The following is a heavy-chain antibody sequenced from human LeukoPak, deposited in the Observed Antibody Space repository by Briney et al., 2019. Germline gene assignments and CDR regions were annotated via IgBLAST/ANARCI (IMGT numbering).Heavy chain of an antibody. CDR1: GFTFSGYA. J-gene: IGHJ4*02. V-gene: IGHV3-23*01. CDR3: AGFSWYYFDY. Sequence: GGSLRLSCAASGFTFSGYAMSGVRQAPGKGLEWVSAISGSGGSTYYADSVKGRFTLSRDNSKNTLYLQMNSLRAEDTAVCYCAGFSWYYFDYWGQGTLVTVSS. D-gene: IGHD6-13*01. CDR2: ISGSGGST.